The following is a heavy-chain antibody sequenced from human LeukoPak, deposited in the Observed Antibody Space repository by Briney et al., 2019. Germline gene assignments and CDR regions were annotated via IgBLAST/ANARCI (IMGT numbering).Heavy chain of an antibody. D-gene: IGHD1-1*01. CDR2: IYSGGSS. V-gene: IGHV3-66*04. CDR1: GVTVSSNY. J-gene: IGHJ4*02. CDR3: ARLRGEAGTHLSYDY. Sequence: GGSLRLSCAASGVTVSSNYMTWVRQAPGKGLEWVSVIYSGGSSFYADSVKGRFTISRDNSKNMLYLQMNSLRVEDTAVYYCARLRGEAGTHLSYDYWGQGTLVTVSS.